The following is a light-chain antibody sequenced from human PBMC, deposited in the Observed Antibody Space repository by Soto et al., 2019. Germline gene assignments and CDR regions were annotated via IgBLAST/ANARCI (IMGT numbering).Light chain of an antibody. CDR2: EVS. V-gene: IGLV2-14*01. CDR3: SSYTSSSTNVV. CDR1: SSDVSGYNY. Sequence: QSALTQPASVSGSPGQSITISCTGTSSDVSGYNYVSWYQQHPGKAPKLMIYEVSNRPSGVSNRFSGSKSGNTASLTISGLQAEDEADYYCSSYTSSSTNVVFGGGTKLTVL. J-gene: IGLJ2*01.